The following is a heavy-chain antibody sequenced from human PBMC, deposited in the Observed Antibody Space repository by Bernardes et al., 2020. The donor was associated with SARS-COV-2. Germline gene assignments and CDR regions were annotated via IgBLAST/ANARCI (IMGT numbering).Heavy chain of an antibody. CDR1: GFIFSSNA. Sequence: GGSLRLSCAASGFIFSSNAMSWVRQAPGKGLEWVSGIGCDGNTHYADSVRGRFTISRDNSKNTLYLQMNSQRAEDTAVYYCAKREYYDFWSGPIDYWGQGTLVTVSS. D-gene: IGHD3-3*01. J-gene: IGHJ4*02. CDR2: IGCDGNT. V-gene: IGHV3-23*01. CDR3: AKREYYDFWSGPIDY.